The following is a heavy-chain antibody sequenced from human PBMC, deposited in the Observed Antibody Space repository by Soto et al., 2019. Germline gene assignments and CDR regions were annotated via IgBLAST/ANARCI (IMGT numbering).Heavy chain of an antibody. Sequence: WGSLRLSCAASGFSFSNAWMSWVRQAPGKGPEWVAKIKKDGSEKYYVDSVKGRFSISRDNAKNSVYLQMNSLRAEDTAVYYCATNEYWGQGSLVTVSS. J-gene: IGHJ4*02. CDR1: GFSFSNAW. V-gene: IGHV3-7*01. CDR2: IKKDGSEK. CDR3: ATNEY.